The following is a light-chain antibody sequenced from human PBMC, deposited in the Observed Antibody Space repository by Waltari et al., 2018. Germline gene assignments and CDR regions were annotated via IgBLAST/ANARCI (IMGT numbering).Light chain of an antibody. CDR2: KAS. CDR3: QEYDTLPVT. CDR1: QSVKNN. J-gene: IGKJ4*01. Sequence: DIQMTQSPSTLSASVGDKVTITCRASQSVKNNLAWYQQKPGKAPKVLIHKASRPESGVPSRFSGSGSGTEFTLTISSLQPDDFATYYCQEYDTLPVTFGGGTKVEIK. V-gene: IGKV1-5*03.